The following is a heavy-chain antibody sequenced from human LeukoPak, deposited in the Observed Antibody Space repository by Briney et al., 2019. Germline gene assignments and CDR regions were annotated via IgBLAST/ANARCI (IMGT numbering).Heavy chain of an antibody. CDR1: GFTLGTYW. CDR3: ASWPGAWYGEDF. V-gene: IGHV3-74*01. CDR2: INTDGSIT. J-gene: IGHJ4*02. D-gene: IGHD3-10*01. Sequence: GGSLRLSCEASGFTLGTYWMHWVRQAPGKGLVWVSRINTDGSITGYADSVKGRFTISRDNAKNTLYLQMNSLRAEDTAVYYCASWPGAWYGEDFWGQGTLVTVSS.